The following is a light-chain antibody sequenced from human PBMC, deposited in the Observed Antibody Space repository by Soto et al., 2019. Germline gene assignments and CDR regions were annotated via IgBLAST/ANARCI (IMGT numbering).Light chain of an antibody. CDR3: QQRSNWPPKT. Sequence: EIVLTQSPATLSLSPGERATLSCRASQNVSSYLAWYQQKPGQAPRLLIYDASNRATGIPARFSGSGSGTDFTLTISSLEPEDFAVYYCQQRSNWPPKTFGQGTKVDIK. CDR1: QNVSSY. V-gene: IGKV3-11*01. CDR2: DAS. J-gene: IGKJ1*01.